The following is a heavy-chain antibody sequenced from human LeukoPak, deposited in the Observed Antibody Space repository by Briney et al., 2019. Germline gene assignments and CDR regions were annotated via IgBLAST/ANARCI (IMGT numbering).Heavy chain of an antibody. J-gene: IGHJ2*01. CDR2: IYHSGST. CDR3: ARNWAYYYGSGTLRVWYFDL. V-gene: IGHV4-38-2*02. Sequence: SETLSLTCTVSGYSISGGYYWGWIRQPPGKGLEWIGSIYHSGSTYYNPSLKSRVTISVDTSKNQFSLKLSSVTAADTAVYYCARNWAYYYGSGTLRVWYFDLWGRGTLVTVSS. D-gene: IGHD3-10*01. CDR1: GYSISGGYY.